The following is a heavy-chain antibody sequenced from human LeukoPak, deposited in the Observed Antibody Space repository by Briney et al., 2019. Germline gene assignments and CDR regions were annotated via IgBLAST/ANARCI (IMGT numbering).Heavy chain of an antibody. CDR3: ARDTPGHYYDSSGANYYYGMDV. CDR1: GYTFTSYG. Sequence: ASVKVSCKASGYTFTSYGISWVRQAPGQGLEWMGWISAYNGNTNYAQKLQGRDTMTTDTPTSTAYMELRSLRSDDTAVYYCARDTPGHYYDSSGANYYYGMDVWGQGTTVTVSS. J-gene: IGHJ6*02. V-gene: IGHV1-18*01. CDR2: ISAYNGNT. D-gene: IGHD3-22*01.